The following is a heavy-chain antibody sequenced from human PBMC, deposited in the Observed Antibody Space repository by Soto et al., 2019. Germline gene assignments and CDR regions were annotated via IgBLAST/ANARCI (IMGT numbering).Heavy chain of an antibody. CDR1: GLIFSDYH. Sequence: EVLLVESGGGLVQPGGSLRLSCAASGLIFSDYHMDWVRQARGKGLEWVGRIRRKANSYSTEYAASVKGRFTISRDDSKNSLYLQMNSLKSEDTAVYYCAMLGGWSGGSSGMDVWGQGTTVTVSS. D-gene: IGHD6-19*01. CDR2: IRRKANSYST. V-gene: IGHV3-72*01. CDR3: AMLGGWSGGSSGMDV. J-gene: IGHJ6*02.